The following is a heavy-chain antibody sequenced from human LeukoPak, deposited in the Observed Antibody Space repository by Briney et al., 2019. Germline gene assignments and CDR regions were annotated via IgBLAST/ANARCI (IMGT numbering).Heavy chain of an antibody. CDR2: IKQDGSEK. D-gene: IGHD6-6*01. V-gene: IGHV3-7*01. CDR1: GFTFSSYW. CDR3: ARDIGLRKAAPPGWFDP. J-gene: IGHJ5*02. Sequence: TGGSLRLSCAASGFTFSSYWMSWVRQAPGRGLEWVASIKQDGSEKYCVDSVKGRFTISRDNANNSLYLQMNSLRADDTAVYYCARDIGLRKAAPPGWFDPWGQGAPVTVSS.